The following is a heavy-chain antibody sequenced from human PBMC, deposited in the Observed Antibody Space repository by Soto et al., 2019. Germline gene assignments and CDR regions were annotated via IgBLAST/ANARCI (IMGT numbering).Heavy chain of an antibody. V-gene: IGHV3-30*18. D-gene: IGHD3-10*01. CDR3: ANGKDGVYYYYGIDV. CDR1: GFTFRDYG. Sequence: QVQLVESGGGVVQPGRSLRLSCAASGFTFRDYGMHWVRQAPGKGLEWVAVISYDGREKHYVDSVKGRFTISRDNSKNTLYLQMNSLRGEDTAMYYCANGKDGVYYYYGIDVWGHGTTVTVSS. J-gene: IGHJ6*02. CDR2: ISYDGREK.